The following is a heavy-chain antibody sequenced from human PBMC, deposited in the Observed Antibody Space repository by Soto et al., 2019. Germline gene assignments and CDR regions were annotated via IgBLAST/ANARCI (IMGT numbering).Heavy chain of an antibody. J-gene: IGHJ4*02. CDR1: GGSISSYY. Sequence: SETLSLTSTFSGGSISSYYWSWIRQPPGKGLEWIGYIYYSGSTNYNHTLKSRVTISVDTSKNQFSLKLSSVTAADTAVYYCARTDCSSTGCKYSGYDSSYFDYWGQGTLVTVSS. CDR2: IYYSGST. V-gene: IGHV4-59*12. CDR3: ARTDCSSTGCKYSGYDSSYFDY. D-gene: IGHD2-2*01.